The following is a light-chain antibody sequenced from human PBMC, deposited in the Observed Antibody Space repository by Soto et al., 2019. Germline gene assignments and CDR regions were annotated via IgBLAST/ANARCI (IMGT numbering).Light chain of an antibody. J-gene: IGKJ1*01. CDR3: QQYNSWLWT. CDR1: QSVSSK. CDR2: GAS. Sequence: EIVMTQSPATLSVSPGEGATLPCRASQSVSSKLAWYQQKPGQAPRLLIYGASTRATGIPARFSSSGSGTEFTLIISSLQSEDSAVYYCQQYNSWLWTFGQGTKVDIK. V-gene: IGKV3-15*01.